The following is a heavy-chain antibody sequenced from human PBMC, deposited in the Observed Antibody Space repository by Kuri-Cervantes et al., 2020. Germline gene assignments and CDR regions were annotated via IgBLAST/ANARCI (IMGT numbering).Heavy chain of an antibody. D-gene: IGHD4-17*01. V-gene: IGHV3-11*04. J-gene: IGHJ4*02. CDR2: ISSSGSSI. Sequence: GGSLRLSCAASGFSFSDYYMSWIRQAPGKGLEWVSYISSSGSSILYGDSVKGRFTISRDNAKNSLYLQMNSLRAEDTAVYYCARDYGDYFDYWGQGTLVTVSS. CDR3: ARDYGDYFDY. CDR1: GFSFSDYY.